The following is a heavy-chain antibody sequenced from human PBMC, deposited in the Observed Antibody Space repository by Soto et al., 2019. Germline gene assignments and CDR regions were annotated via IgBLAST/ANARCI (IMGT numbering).Heavy chain of an antibody. CDR3: TGEVASGY. CDR1: GFTVSSYG. D-gene: IGHD2-8*02. CDR2: ISRDGGTK. V-gene: IGHV3-30*03. Sequence: QVQLVESGGGVVQPGRSLRLSCAASGFTVSSYGMHWVRQAPGKGLEWVAVISRDGGTKYYADSVKGRFTISRDNSRNTLVLEMNSLRGDDMAVYYCTGEVASGYWGQGTLVTLSS. J-gene: IGHJ4*02.